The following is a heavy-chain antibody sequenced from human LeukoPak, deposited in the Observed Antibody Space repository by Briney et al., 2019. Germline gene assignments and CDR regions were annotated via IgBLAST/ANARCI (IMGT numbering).Heavy chain of an antibody. J-gene: IGHJ4*02. CDR1: GYTFTEYD. CDR3: ARGYWGRDY. CDR2: MNPNNENT. D-gene: IGHD7-27*01. Sequence: ASVKVSCKASGYTFTEYDINWVRQATGQGLEWMGWMNPNNENTGYAQKFQGRVTMTRNTSISTAYMELNSPTFEDTAVYYCARGYWGRDYWGQGTLVTVSS. V-gene: IGHV1-8*01.